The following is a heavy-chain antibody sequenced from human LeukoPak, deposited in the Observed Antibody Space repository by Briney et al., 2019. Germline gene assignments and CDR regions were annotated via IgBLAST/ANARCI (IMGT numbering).Heavy chain of an antibody. Sequence: VSVKLLNKASGYTFTGYYMHWVRQAPGQGLEWMGWINPNSGGTNYAQKFQGRVTMTRDTSISTAYMELSRLRSDDTAVYYCARGTRWLQLYYFDYWGQEGLGSVSS. CDR2: INPNSGGT. CDR3: ARGTRWLQLYYFDY. D-gene: IGHD5-24*01. CDR1: GYTFTGYY. J-gene: IGHJ4*02. V-gene: IGHV1-2*02.